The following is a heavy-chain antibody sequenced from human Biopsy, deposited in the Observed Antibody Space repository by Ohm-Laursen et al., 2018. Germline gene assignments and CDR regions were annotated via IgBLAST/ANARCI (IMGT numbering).Heavy chain of an antibody. V-gene: IGHV1-46*01. J-gene: IGHJ4*02. D-gene: IGHD6-19*01. CDR2: INPSGSTT. CDR3: ARNTGWYGDLYYFDY. Sequence: ASVKVSCKASGYSLTSYYMHWVRQAPGQGLEWMGMINPSGSTTSYPQIFQGRVTMTRNTSKSTVYMELSSLRSADTAVYFCARNTGWYGDLYYFDYWGQGTLVTVSS. CDR1: GYSLTSYY.